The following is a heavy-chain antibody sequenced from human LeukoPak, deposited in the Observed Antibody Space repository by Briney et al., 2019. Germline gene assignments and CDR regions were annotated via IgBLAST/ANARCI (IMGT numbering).Heavy chain of an antibody. CDR3: ARVSIFNYFDY. Sequence: SETLSLTCTVSGGSISSGGYYWSWIRQHPGKGLEWIGYIYYSGSTYYNPSLKSRVTISVDTSKNQFSLKLSSVTAADTAVYYCARVSIFNYFDYWGQGTPVTVSS. D-gene: IGHD2/OR15-2a*01. J-gene: IGHJ4*02. CDR1: GGSISSGGYY. V-gene: IGHV4-31*03. CDR2: IYYSGST.